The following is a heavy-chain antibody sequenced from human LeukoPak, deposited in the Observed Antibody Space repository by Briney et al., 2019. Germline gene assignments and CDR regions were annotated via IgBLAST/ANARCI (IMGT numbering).Heavy chain of an antibody. D-gene: IGHD4-17*01. CDR1: GGTFSSYA. CDR3: ARAPGDTVTTYYYYGMDV. V-gene: IGHV1-69*13. J-gene: IGHJ6*02. Sequence: SVKVSCKASGGTFSSYAISWVRQAPRQGLEWMGGIIPIFGTANYAQKFQGRVTITADESTSTAYMELSSLRSEDTAVYYCARAPGDTVTTYYYYGMDVWGQGTTVTVSS. CDR2: IIPIFGTA.